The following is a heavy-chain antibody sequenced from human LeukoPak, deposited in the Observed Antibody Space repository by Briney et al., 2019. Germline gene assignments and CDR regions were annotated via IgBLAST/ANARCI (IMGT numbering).Heavy chain of an antibody. CDR3: ARGTVVVPAAQRSSAFDI. D-gene: IGHD2-2*01. CDR2: INHSGST. CDR1: GGSFSGYY. J-gene: IGHJ3*02. V-gene: IGHV4-34*01. Sequence: SETLSLTCAVYGGSFSGYYWSWIRQPPGKGLEWIGEINHSGSTNYNPSLKSRVTISVDTSKNQFSLKLSSVTAADTAVYYCARGTVVVPAAQRSSAFDIWGQGTMVTVSS.